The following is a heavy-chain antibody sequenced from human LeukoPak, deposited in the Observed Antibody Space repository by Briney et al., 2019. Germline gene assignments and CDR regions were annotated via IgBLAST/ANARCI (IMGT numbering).Heavy chain of an antibody. D-gene: IGHD4-23*01. CDR2: IYHSGST. J-gene: IGHJ4*02. CDR3: ARDMTTVVL. CDR1: GGSISSGGHY. V-gene: IGHV4-30-2*01. Sequence: PSETLSLTCTVSGGSISSGGHYWSWIRQPPGKGLEWIGYIYHSGSTNYNPSLKSRVTISVDRSKNQFSLKLSSVTAADTAVYYCARDMTTVVLWGQGTLVTVSS.